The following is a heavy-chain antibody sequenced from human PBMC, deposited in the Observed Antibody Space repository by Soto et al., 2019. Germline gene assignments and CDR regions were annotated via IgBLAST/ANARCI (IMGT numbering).Heavy chain of an antibody. CDR1: GFTFDDYA. J-gene: IGHJ6*02. D-gene: IGHD6-19*01. V-gene: IGHV3-9*01. Sequence: EVQLVESGGGLVQPGRSLRLSCAASGFTFDDYAMHWVRQAPGKGLEWVSGISWNSGSIGYADSAKGRFTISRDNAKNSLYLQMNSLRAEDTALYYCAKDLGDRVAVAASRGMDVWGQGTTVTVSS. CDR3: AKDLGDRVAVAASRGMDV. CDR2: ISWNSGSI.